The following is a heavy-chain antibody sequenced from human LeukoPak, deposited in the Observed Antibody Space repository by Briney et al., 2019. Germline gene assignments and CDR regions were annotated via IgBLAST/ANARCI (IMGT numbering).Heavy chain of an antibody. V-gene: IGHV1-69*13. Sequence: ASVKVSCKASGGTFISYAISWVRQAPGQGLEWMGGIIPIFGTANYAQKFQGRVTITADESTSTAYMELSSLRSEDTAVYYCARDGVGCSSTSCPFDYWGQGTLVTVSS. CDR3: ARDGVGCSSTSCPFDY. CDR1: GGTFISYA. J-gene: IGHJ4*02. D-gene: IGHD2-2*01. CDR2: IIPIFGTA.